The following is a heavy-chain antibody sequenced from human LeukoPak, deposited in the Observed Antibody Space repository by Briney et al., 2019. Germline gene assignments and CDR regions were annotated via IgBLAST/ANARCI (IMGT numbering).Heavy chain of an antibody. J-gene: IGHJ3*02. Sequence: ASVKVSCKASGYTFTNYYIHWVRQAPGQGLEWMGRINPNNGGTNYAQKFQGSVTMARDTSISTAYMELSGLTSDDTAIYYCAITVVDKAFDIWGQGTMVIVSS. V-gene: IGHV1-2*06. D-gene: IGHD4-23*01. CDR3: AITVVDKAFDI. CDR1: GYTFTNYY. CDR2: INPNNGGT.